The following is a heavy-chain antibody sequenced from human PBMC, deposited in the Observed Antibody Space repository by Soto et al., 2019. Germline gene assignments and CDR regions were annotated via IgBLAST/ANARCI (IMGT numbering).Heavy chain of an antibody. CDR3: XXDRFPSTIFGVVISNWFDP. D-gene: IGHD3-3*01. CDR1: GFTFSSYA. J-gene: IGHJ5*02. Sequence: PGGSLRLSCAASGFTFSSYAMSWVRQAPGKGLEWVSAISGSGGSTYYADSVKGRFTISRDNSKNTLYLQMNSLRAEDTAVYYXXXDRFPSTIFGVVISNWFDPWGQGTLVTVSS. CDR2: ISGSGGST. V-gene: IGHV3-23*01.